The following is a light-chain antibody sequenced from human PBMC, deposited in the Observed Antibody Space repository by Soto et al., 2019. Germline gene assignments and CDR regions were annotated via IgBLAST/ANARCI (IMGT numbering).Light chain of an antibody. CDR2: TAG. J-gene: IGLJ1*01. V-gene: IGLV1-44*01. CDR1: SSNIGSNT. CDR3: SAWDNSLNGYV. Sequence: QSVLTQPLSVSASPGQRVTISCSGGSSNIGSNTVAWYQHLPGTAPPRLIFTAGQRPSGVPGRFSGSKSGTSDSLAISGLQSEDEGGYYCSAWDNSLNGYVFGPGTKLTVL.